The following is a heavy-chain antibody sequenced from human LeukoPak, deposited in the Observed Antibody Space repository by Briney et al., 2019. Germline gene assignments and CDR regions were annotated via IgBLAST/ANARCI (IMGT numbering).Heavy chain of an antibody. D-gene: IGHD3-10*01. CDR2: ISSVGGTT. J-gene: IGHJ4*02. Sequence: GGSLRLSCAASGFTFSGDYMSWIRQAPGKGLEWVSYISSVGGTTTYADSVKGRFTISRDNAKNSLFLQMNSLRAEDTAVYYCARARGAGPGAHFDYWGQGTPVIVSS. V-gene: IGHV3-11*01. CDR1: GFTFSGDY. CDR3: ARARGAGPGAHFDY.